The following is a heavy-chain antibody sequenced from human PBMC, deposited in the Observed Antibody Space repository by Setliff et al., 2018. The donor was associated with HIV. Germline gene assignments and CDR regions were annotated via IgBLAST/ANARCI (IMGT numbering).Heavy chain of an antibody. Sequence: SETLSLTCAVSGGSISSDDWWSWVRQPPGKGLEWIGDIHHSGSTNYNPSLTSRVTMSIDKAKKQFSLRLSSVTAADTAVYYCARDGPHVVVTTMRAFDMWGQGTMVTVSS. CDR1: GGSISSDDW. D-gene: IGHD2-21*02. CDR2: IHHSGST. CDR3: ARDGPHVVVTTMRAFDM. V-gene: IGHV4-4*02. J-gene: IGHJ3*02.